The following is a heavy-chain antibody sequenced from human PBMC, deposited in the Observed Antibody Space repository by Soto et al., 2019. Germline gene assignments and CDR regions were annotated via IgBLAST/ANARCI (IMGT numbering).Heavy chain of an antibody. Sequence: GGSLRLSCAASGFTFDDYAMHWIRQAPGKGLEWVSGISWNSGSIGYADPVKGRFTISRDNAKNSLYLQMNSLRAEDTALYYCAKDIGGWGDYYFDYWGQGTLVTVSS. CDR1: GFTFDDYA. J-gene: IGHJ4*02. CDR3: AKDIGGWGDYYFDY. V-gene: IGHV3-9*01. D-gene: IGHD2-21*02. CDR2: ISWNSGSI.